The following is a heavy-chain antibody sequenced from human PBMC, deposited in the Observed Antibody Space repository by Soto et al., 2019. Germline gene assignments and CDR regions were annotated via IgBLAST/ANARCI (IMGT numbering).Heavy chain of an antibody. Sequence: QVQLVQSGAEVKKPGASVKVSCKASGYTFTGNYMHWVRQAPGQGLEWMGWINPNSGGTYYAQKFQGRVTMTRDTSISTVSMEVSRLRSDDTAMYYCARVPSQQWLFKYYFDYWGQGTLVTVAT. J-gene: IGHJ4*02. D-gene: IGHD6-19*01. V-gene: IGHV1-2*02. CDR3: ARVPSQQWLFKYYFDY. CDR1: GYTFTGNY. CDR2: INPNSGGT.